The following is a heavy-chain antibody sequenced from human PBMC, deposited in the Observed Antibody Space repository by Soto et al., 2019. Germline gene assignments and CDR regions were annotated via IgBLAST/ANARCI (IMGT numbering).Heavy chain of an antibody. CDR2: ISSSSSYI. CDR1: GFTFSSYS. D-gene: IGHD2-2*01. J-gene: IGHJ4*02. Sequence: EVQLVESGGGLVKPGGSLRLSCAASGFTFSSYSMNWVRQAPGKGLEWVSSISSSSSYIYYADSVKGRFTICSDNAKNSLYLQMNSLRAEDTAVYYCARGRDIVVVPAATDYWGQGTLVTVSS. V-gene: IGHV3-21*01. CDR3: ARGRDIVVVPAATDY.